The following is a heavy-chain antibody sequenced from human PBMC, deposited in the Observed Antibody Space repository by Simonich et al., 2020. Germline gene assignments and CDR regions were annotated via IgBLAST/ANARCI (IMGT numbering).Heavy chain of an antibody. V-gene: IGHV4-59*08. D-gene: IGHD1-26*01. CDR2: IYYSGST. CDR1: GGSISSYY. Sequence: QVRLQESGPGLVKPSETLSLTCTVSGGSISSYYWSWIRQPPGKGLEWIGYIYYSGSTNYNPSLKSRVTISGDTSKNQFSLKLSSVTAADTAVYYCARSLGYYYYYYGMDVWGQGTTVTVSS. J-gene: IGHJ6*02. CDR3: ARSLGYYYYYYGMDV.